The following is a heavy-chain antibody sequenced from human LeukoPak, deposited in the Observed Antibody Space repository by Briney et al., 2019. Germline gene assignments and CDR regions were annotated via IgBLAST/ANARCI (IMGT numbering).Heavy chain of an antibody. CDR3: ARDRGYSGYKDY. Sequence: GGSLRLSCAASGFTFSSNWMHWVRQSPGKGLVWVSRINTDGSSTSYADSVKGRFTISRDNAKNTLYLQMNSLRAEDTAVYYCARDRGYSGYKDYWGQGTLVTVSS. CDR1: GFTFSSNW. J-gene: IGHJ4*02. D-gene: IGHD5-12*01. CDR2: INTDGSST. V-gene: IGHV3-74*01.